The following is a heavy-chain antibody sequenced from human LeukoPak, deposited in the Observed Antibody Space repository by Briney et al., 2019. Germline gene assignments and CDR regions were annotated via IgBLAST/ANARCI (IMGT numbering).Heavy chain of an antibody. J-gene: IGHJ4*02. D-gene: IGHD6-6*01. CDR1: GFTFSNCA. V-gene: IGHV3-23*01. Sequence: GGSLRLSCAASGFTFSNCAMSWVRQAPGKGLEWVSTVSDSGTSTYYADYVKGRLTISRDNSKNTLYLQMNRLRADDTAVYYCAKEEFGTSSGGRGYFDYWGQGTVVTVSP. CDR2: VSDSGTST. CDR3: AKEEFGTSSGGRGYFDY.